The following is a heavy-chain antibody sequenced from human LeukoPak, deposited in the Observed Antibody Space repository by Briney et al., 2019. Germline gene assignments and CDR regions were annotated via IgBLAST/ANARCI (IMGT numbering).Heavy chain of an antibody. V-gene: IGHV4-39*01. CDR1: AGSISNGDYY. Sequence: PSETLSLTCSVSAGSISNGDYYWGWIRQAPGKGLEWIGCIFYGESTHYNPSLKSRATISVDTSKNQFSLKLTSVTAADAAIYYCARQLPTAAADTRGDFDYWGQGTVVTVSS. D-gene: IGHD6-25*01. CDR2: IFYGEST. CDR3: ARQLPTAAADTRGDFDY. J-gene: IGHJ4*01.